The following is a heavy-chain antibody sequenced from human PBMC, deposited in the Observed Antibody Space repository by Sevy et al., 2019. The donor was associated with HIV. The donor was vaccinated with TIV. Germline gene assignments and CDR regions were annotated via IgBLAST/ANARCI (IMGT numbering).Heavy chain of an antibody. CDR3: ARSRGIAAAKEFDY. D-gene: IGHD6-13*01. V-gene: IGHV1-18*01. CDR1: GYTFTSYG. CDR2: ISAYNGNT. Sequence: APVKVSCKASGYTFTSYGISWVRQAPGQGLEWMGWISAYNGNTNYTQKLQGRVTMTTDTSTSTAYMELRSLRSDDTAVYYCARSRGIAAAKEFDYWGQGTLVTVS. J-gene: IGHJ4*02.